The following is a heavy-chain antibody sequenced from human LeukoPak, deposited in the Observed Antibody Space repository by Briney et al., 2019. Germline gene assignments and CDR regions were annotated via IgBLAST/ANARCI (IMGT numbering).Heavy chain of an antibody. CDR3: ATMKAVRVNDFWSGYPDY. V-gene: IGHV4-59*01. CDR2: IYHSGTT. D-gene: IGHD3-3*01. CDR1: GGSISNYY. J-gene: IGHJ4*02. Sequence: SETLSLTCTVSGGSISNYYWTWIRQPPGKGLEWIGYIYHSGTTNYNPSLRSRVTISVDTSKNQFSLKLSSVTAADTAVYYCATMKAVRVNDFWSGYPDYWGQGTLVTVSS.